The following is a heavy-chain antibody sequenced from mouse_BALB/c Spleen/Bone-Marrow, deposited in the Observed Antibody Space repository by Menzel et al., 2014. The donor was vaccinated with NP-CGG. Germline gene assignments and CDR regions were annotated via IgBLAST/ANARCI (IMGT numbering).Heavy chain of an antibody. Sequence: EAQGVESGGGLVQPGGSLRLSCTTSGFTFTDSYMNWVRQPPGKALEWLGFIRNKAYDYTTEYSASVKGRFTISRDSSQSILYLQMNTLRPEDSATYYCARFPMVYWGQGTSVTVSS. J-gene: IGHJ4*01. CDR2: IRNKAYDYTT. CDR1: GFTFTDSY. V-gene: IGHV7-3*02. CDR3: ARFPMVY.